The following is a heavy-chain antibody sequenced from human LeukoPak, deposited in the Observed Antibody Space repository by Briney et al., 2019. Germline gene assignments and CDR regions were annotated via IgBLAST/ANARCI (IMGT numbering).Heavy chain of an antibody. D-gene: IGHD5-18*01. CDR2: IYHSGST. V-gene: IGHV4-30-2*01. Sequence: SQTLSLTCAVSGGSISSGGYSWSWIRQPPGKGLEWIGYIYHSGSTYYNPSLKSRVTISVDRSKNQFSLKLSSVTAADTAVYYCARQADSTAWFDPWGQGTLVTVSS. CDR3: ARQADSTAWFDP. CDR1: GGSISSGGYS. J-gene: IGHJ5*02.